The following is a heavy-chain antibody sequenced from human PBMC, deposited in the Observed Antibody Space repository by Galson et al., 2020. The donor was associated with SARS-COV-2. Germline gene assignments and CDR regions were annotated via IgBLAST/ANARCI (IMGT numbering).Heavy chain of an antibody. CDR1: GYTFTGYY. D-gene: IGHD3-16*02. Sequence: ALVKVSCKASGYTFTGYYMHWVRQAPGQGLEWMGWINPNSGGTNYAQKFQGRVTMTRDTSISTAYMELSRLRSDDTAVYYCARRSEFGGVIVPFDYWGQGTLVTVSS. CDR2: INPNSGGT. CDR3: ARRSEFGGVIVPFDY. V-gene: IGHV1-2*02. J-gene: IGHJ4*02.